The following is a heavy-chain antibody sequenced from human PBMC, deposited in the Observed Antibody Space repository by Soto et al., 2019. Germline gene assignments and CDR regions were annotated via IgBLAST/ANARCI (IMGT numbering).Heavy chain of an antibody. CDR1: GFTFSSYA. J-gene: IGHJ6*02. Sequence: EVQLLESGEGLVQPGGSLKLSCAASGFTFSSYAMSWVRQAPGKGLEWVSGIGGSGGNTYYADSVKGRFTISRDNSKNTLFLQMNSLRPEDTAEYYCATVVRYFDTPYGMDVWGQGTTVTVSS. V-gene: IGHV3-23*01. CDR3: ATVVRYFDTPYGMDV. CDR2: IGGSGGNT. D-gene: IGHD3-9*01.